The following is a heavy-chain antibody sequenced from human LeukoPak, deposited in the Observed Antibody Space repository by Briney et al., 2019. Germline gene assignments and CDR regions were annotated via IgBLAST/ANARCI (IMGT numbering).Heavy chain of an antibody. D-gene: IGHD4-17*01. Sequence: ASVKVSCKASGYSFIGYYMHWVRQAPGQGLEWMGWINPNSGGTNYALKFQGRVTMTRDTSTSTAYMELSRLKSDDTAVYYCARGIGDYGDSGFDYWGQGTLVTVSS. CDR3: ARGIGDYGDSGFDY. V-gene: IGHV1-2*02. J-gene: IGHJ4*02. CDR2: INPNSGGT. CDR1: GYSFIGYY.